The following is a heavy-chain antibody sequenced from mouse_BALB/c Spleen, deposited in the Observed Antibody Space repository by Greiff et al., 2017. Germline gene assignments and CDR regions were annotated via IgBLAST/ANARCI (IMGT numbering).Heavy chain of an antibody. CDR2: ISSGGSYT. J-gene: IGHJ3*01. D-gene: IGHD2-1*01. CDR3: ARDDGNFFAY. CDR1: GFTFSSYA. Sequence: DVKLVESGGGLVKPGGSLKLSCAASGFTFSSYAMSWVRQSPEKRLEWVAEISSGGSYTYYPDTVTGRFTISRDNAKNTLYLEMSSLRSEDTAMYYCARDDGNFFAYWGQGTLVTVSA. V-gene: IGHV5-9-4*01.